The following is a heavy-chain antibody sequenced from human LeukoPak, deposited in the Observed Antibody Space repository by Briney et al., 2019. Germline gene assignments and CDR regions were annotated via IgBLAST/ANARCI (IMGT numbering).Heavy chain of an antibody. CDR2: INPNSGGT. V-gene: IGHV1-2*06. CDR1: GYTFSGYY. D-gene: IGHD4-17*01. CDR3: ARGPYGDYGVGWYFDL. Sequence: ASVKVFCKASGYTFSGYYMHCLRQAPGQGLEWMGRINPNSGGTNYAQKFQGRVTMTRDTSISTAYMELSRLRSDDTAVYYCARGPYGDYGVGWYFDLWGRGTLVTVSS. J-gene: IGHJ2*01.